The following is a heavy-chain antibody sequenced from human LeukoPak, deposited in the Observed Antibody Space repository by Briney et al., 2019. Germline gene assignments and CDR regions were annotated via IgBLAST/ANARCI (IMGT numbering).Heavy chain of an antibody. V-gene: IGHV1-69*04. CDR3: ARGGDSTALFDP. CDR2: IIPILGIA. J-gene: IGHJ5*02. D-gene: IGHD3-16*01. Sequence: SVKVSCKASGGTFSSYAISWVRQAPGQGLEWMGRIIPILGIANYAQKFQGRVTITADKSTSTAYMELSSLRSEDTAVYYCARGGDSTALFDPWGQETLVTVSS. CDR1: GGTFSSYA.